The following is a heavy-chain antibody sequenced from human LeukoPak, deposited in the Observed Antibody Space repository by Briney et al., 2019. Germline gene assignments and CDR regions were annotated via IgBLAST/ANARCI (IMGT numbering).Heavy chain of an antibody. V-gene: IGHV4-59*01. CDR3: ARVGQLLRADAFDI. J-gene: IGHJ3*02. Sequence: SETLSLTCTVSGGSISSYYWSWIRQPPGKGLEWIGYIYYSGSTNYNPSLKSRVTISVDTSKNQFSLKLSSVTAADTAVYYCARVGQLLRADAFDIWGQGTMVTVSS. CDR2: IYYSGST. CDR1: GGSISSYY. D-gene: IGHD1-7*01.